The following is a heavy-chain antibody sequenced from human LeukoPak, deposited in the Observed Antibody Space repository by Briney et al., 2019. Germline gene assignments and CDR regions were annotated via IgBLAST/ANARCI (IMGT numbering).Heavy chain of an antibody. CDR1: GYTFTGYY. Sequence: GASVKVSCKASGYTFTGYYMHWVRQAPGQGLEWMGGIIPIFGTANYAQKFQGRVTITTDESTSTAYMELSSLRSEDTAVYYCAREGFGNWFDPWGQGTLVTVSS. J-gene: IGHJ5*02. CDR3: AREGFGNWFDP. D-gene: IGHD3-10*01. CDR2: IIPIFGTA. V-gene: IGHV1-69*05.